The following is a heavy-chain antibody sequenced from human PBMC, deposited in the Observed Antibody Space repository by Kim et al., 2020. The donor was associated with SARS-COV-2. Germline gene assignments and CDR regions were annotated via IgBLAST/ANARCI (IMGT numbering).Heavy chain of an antibody. J-gene: IGHJ3*02. CDR3: AWGDAFDI. Sequence: GSNKYYADSVKGRFTISRDNSKNTLDLQMNSLRAEDTAVYYCAWGDAFDIWGQGTMVTVSS. V-gene: IGHV3-30*02. CDR2: GSNK. D-gene: IGHD7-27*01.